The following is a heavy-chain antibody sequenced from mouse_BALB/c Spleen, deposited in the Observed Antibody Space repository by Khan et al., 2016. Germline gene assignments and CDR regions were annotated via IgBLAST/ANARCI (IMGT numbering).Heavy chain of an antibody. Sequence: EVELVESGGGLVKPGGSLKLSCAASGFTFSSYVMSWVRQTPEKRLEWVASISTGGDIYYPDSVKGRFTISRDNARNILYLQMARLRSEDTAMYYCARGDDDRGYYYSIDYWGQGTSVTVSS. CDR1: GFTFSSYV. CDR2: ISTGGDI. CDR3: ARGDDDRGYYYSIDY. V-gene: IGHV5-6-5*01. D-gene: IGHD2-12*01. J-gene: IGHJ4*01.